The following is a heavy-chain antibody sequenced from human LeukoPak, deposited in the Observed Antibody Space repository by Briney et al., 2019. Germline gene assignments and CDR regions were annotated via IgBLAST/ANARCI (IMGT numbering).Heavy chain of an antibody. Sequence: GSLRLSCVASGFTFSSRDWMTWVRQAPGKGLEWIGSMYHNGSTYYNPSLKSRVTISVDTSKNQFSLKLTSVTAADTAVYYCARHPSGRMWLQQGGWFDPWGQGTLVTVSS. J-gene: IGHJ5*02. CDR2: MYHNGST. CDR3: ARHPSGRMWLQQGGWFDP. D-gene: IGHD5-24*01. V-gene: IGHV4-38-2*01. CDR1: GFTFSSRDW.